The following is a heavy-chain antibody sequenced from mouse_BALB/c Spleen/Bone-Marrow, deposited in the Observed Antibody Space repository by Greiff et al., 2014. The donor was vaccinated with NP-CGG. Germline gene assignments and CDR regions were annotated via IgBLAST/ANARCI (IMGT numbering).Heavy chain of an antibody. CDR2: IRNKANGYTT. Sequence: DVKLVESGGGLVQPGGSLRLSCATSGFTFTDYYMNWVRQPPGKALEWLGFIRNKANGYTTEYSAFVKGRFTISRDNSQSILYLQMNTLRAEDSATYYCARDSRSTVSHFDYWGQGTTLTVSS. D-gene: IGHD1-1*01. V-gene: IGHV7-3*02. CDR1: GFTFTDYY. J-gene: IGHJ2*01. CDR3: ARDSRSTVSHFDY.